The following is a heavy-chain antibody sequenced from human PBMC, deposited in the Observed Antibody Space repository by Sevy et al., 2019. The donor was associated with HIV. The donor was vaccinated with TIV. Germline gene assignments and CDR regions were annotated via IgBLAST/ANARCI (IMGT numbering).Heavy chain of an antibody. V-gene: IGHV4-39*01. CDR3: ARPNSMASYTLDV. CDR1: GGSISSSSYY. Sequence: SETLSLTCTVSGGSISSSSYYWAWIRQSPGKGLEWIGSIYYTGTTHSNPSLKSRVTISKDISKNQFFLRLRSVTAADKAMYFCARPNSMASYTLDVWGQGTTVTVSS. J-gene: IGHJ6*02. D-gene: IGHD3-10*01. CDR2: IYYTGTT.